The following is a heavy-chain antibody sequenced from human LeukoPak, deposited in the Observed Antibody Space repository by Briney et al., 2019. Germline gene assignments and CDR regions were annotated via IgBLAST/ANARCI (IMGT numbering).Heavy chain of an antibody. CDR2: IYHSGST. D-gene: IGHD3-10*01. CDR3: ARDLVLLWFGELLPRSFDI. V-gene: IGHV4-39*07. CDR1: GGSISTSSYY. Sequence: SETLSLTCSVSGGSISTSSYYWGWIRQPPGKGLEWIGSIYHSGSTYYNSSLKSRVTISVDTSKNQFSLKLSSVTAADTAVYYCARDLVLLWFGELLPRSFDIWGQGTMVTVSS. J-gene: IGHJ3*02.